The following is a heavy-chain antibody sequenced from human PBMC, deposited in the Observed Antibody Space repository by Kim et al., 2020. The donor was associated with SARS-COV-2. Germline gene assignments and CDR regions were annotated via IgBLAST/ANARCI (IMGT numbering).Heavy chain of an antibody. V-gene: IGHV5-51*01. J-gene: IGHJ3*02. Sequence: PSFQGQVTISADKSISTAYLQWSSLKASDTAMYYCARHGIAVAGGDAFDIWGQGTMVTVSS. CDR3: ARHGIAVAGGDAFDI. D-gene: IGHD6-19*01.